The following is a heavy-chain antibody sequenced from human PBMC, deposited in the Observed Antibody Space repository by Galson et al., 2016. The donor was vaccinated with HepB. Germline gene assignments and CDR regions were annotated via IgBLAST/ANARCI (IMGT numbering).Heavy chain of an antibody. D-gene: IGHD2-15*01. CDR1: GFIFSNYG. J-gene: IGHJ3*02. V-gene: IGHV3-30*18. CDR2: ISFDGSNA. Sequence: SLRLSCAASGFIFSNYGMHWVRQAPGKGLEWVAVISFDGSNAYYGDSVKSRFTISRDNSKNTLSLQMNSLRAEDTAVYYCAKERGDCSGGTCRYHDAFDIWGQGTMVTVSS. CDR3: AKERGDCSGGTCRYHDAFDI.